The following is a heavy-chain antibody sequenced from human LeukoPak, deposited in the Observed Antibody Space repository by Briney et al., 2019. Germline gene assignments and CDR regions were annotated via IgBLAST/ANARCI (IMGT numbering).Heavy chain of an antibody. V-gene: IGHV4-61*02. CDR2: IYTSGST. CDR1: GGSISSGGYY. Sequence: SETLSLTCTVSGGSISSGGYYWSWIRQPAGKGLEWIGRIYTSGSTNYNPSLKSRVTMSVDTSKNQFSLQLSSVTAADTAVYYCARHHLLTNFDYWGQGTLVTVSS. CDR3: ARHHLLTNFDY. D-gene: IGHD1-14*01. J-gene: IGHJ4*02.